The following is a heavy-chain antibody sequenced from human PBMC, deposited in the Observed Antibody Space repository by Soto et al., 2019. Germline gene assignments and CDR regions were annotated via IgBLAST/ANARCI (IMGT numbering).Heavy chain of an antibody. CDR1: GLNFNDRA. D-gene: IGHD3-10*01. CDR3: SSSRSPWVRIPPYY. Sequence: EVQLLESEGGLVQPGGSLRLSCTASGLNFNDRAMTWVRQAPGKGLEWVSGISGRADAKYYAASVKGRFTICRDNSRKTVSLQMIGLRGDDTALYYCSSSRSPWVRIPPYYWGLGTVVTVSS. J-gene: IGHJ4*02. CDR2: ISGRADAK. V-gene: IGHV3-23*01.